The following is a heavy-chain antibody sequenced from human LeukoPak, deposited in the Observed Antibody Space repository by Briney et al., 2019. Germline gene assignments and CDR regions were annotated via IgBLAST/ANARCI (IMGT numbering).Heavy chain of an antibody. D-gene: IGHD3-10*01. J-gene: IGHJ4*02. V-gene: IGHV3-21*01. CDR2: ISSNSSYI. CDR1: GCTFSSYS. Sequence: GGSLRLSCAASGCTFSSYSMNWVRQAPGKGLEWVSSISSNSSYIYYADPVKGRFTISRDNAKNSLYLQMNSLRAEDTAVYYCARQIDYYGSGSLPDYWGQGTLVTVSS. CDR3: ARQIDYYGSGSLPDY.